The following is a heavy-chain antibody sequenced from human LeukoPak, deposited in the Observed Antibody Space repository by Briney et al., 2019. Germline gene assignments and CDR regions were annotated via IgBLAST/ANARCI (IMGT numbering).Heavy chain of an antibody. CDR2: IFHDGSKT. V-gene: IGHV3-33*01. Sequence: GRSLTLSCTACGFTFSNYGIHWLRQAPGKKLEGVAVIFHDGSKTYYGESVKGRFTTSRDNSRNTLSLQMNSLTADDTAVYYCARDQAYYFSFADYWGQGSLVTVSS. CDR1: GFTFSNYG. D-gene: IGHD2/OR15-2a*01. CDR3: ARDQAYYFSFADY. J-gene: IGHJ4*02.